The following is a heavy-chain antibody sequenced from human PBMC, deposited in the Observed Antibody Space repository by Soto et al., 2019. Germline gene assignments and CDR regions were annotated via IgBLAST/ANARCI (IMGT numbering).Heavy chain of an antibody. Sequence: EVQLLDSGGGLVQPGGSLRLSCAASGFTFSNYAMTWVRQGPGKGLEWVSGISGSGGRSYYADSVKGRFTISRDNSKSTLYLQMNSLRAEDPAVFFCAKGYFVLSSEQAYYLEYWGQGTLVTLSS. J-gene: IGHJ4*02. CDR1: GFTFSNYA. CDR2: ISGSGGRS. V-gene: IGHV3-23*01. CDR3: AKGYFVLSSEQAYYLEY. D-gene: IGHD1-26*01.